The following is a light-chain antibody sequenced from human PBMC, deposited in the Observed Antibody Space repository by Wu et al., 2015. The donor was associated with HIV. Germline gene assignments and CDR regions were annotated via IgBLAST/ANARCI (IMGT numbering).Light chain of an antibody. CDR3: QQYYTSPH. CDR2: GAS. CDR1: QSINTN. J-gene: IGKJ3*01. Sequence: AIRMTQSPSSLSASTGDRVIITCRASQSINTNLAWYQQKPGKAPRLLISGASSLQSGVPSRFNGSGSGTEFTLSINCLQSVDFATYYCQQYYTSPHFGPGTKVDRK. V-gene: IGKV1-8*01.